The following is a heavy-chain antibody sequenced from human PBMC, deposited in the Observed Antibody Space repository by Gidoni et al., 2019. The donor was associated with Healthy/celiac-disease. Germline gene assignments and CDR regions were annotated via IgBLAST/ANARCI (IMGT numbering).Heavy chain of an antibody. CDR2: ISSSSSTI. Sequence: EVQLVESGGGLVQPGGSLRLSCAASGFTFSSYSMNWVRPAPGKGLEWVSYISSSSSTIYYADSVKGRFTISRDNAKNSLYLQMNSLRAEDTAVYYCARGLSERPGDYYDFWSGDDENFDYWGQGTLVTVSS. V-gene: IGHV3-48*01. CDR3: ARGLSERPGDYYDFWSGDDENFDY. D-gene: IGHD3-3*01. J-gene: IGHJ4*02. CDR1: GFTFSSYS.